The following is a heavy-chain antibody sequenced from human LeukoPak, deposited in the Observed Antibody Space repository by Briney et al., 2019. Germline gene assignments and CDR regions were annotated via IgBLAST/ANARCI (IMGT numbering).Heavy chain of an antibody. J-gene: IGHJ6*02. CDR1: GYTFTSYD. CDR2: MNPNSGNT. V-gene: IGHV1-8*01. CDR3: ARGISSGYYLRYYYYYGMDV. D-gene: IGHD3-22*01. Sequence: ASVKVSCKASGYTFTSYDINWVRQATGQGLEWMGWMNPNSGNTGYAQKFQGRVTMTRNTSISTAYMELSSLRSEDTAVYYCARGISSGYYLRYYYYYGMDVWGQGTTVTVSS.